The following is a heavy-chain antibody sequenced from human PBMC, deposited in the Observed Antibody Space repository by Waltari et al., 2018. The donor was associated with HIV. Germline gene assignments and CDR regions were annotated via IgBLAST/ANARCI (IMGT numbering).Heavy chain of an antibody. V-gene: IGHV1-3*01. CDR2: NNAGNGNT. J-gene: IGHJ6*02. CDR3: VREKKGIGVYYAMDV. Sequence: QVQLVQSGAEVQKPGASVKVSCKASGYTFSTFAMHWVRQAHGQRLECMGWNNAGNGNTKYSQNFQDRVTITRDTSASTAYMELSSLRSEDTALYYCVREKKGIGVYYAMDVWGQGTAVTVSS. CDR1: GYTFSTFA. D-gene: IGHD3-22*01.